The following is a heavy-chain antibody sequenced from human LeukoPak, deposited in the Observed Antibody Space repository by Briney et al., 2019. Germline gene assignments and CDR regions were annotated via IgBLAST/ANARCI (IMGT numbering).Heavy chain of an antibody. V-gene: IGHV3-7*01. CDR3: ARDVLGYIVATSPFDY. J-gene: IGHJ4*02. CDR2: IKQDGSEK. Sequence: GGSLRLSCGASGFTFSSYWMSWVRQAPGKGLEWVANIKQDGSEKYYVDSVKGRFTISRDNAKNSLYLQMNSLRAEDTAVYYCARDVLGYIVATSPFDYWGQGTLVTVSS. D-gene: IGHD5-12*01. CDR1: GFTFSSYW.